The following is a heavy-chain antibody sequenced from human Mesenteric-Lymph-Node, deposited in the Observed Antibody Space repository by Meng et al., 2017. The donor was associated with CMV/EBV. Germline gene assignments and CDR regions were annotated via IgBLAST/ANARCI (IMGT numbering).Heavy chain of an antibody. CDR1: SMYW. D-gene: IGHD2-8*01. Sequence: SMYWMHWGRQGQGKGVVWVLRMRSDGTDMIYADSVRGRFTISRDNAKNTLYLQMNSLRAEDTAVYYCASSSWYCTNGVCPSYWYFDLWGRGTLVTVSS. J-gene: IGHJ2*01. V-gene: IGHV3-74*01. CDR3: ASSSWYCTNGVCPSYWYFDL. CDR2: MRSDGTDM.